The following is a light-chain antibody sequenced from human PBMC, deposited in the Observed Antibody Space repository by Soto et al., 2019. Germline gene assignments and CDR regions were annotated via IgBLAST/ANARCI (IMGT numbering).Light chain of an antibody. J-gene: IGLJ2*01. CDR2: EGT. CDR1: SSDVGSYNL. V-gene: IGLV2-23*01. Sequence: QSALTQPASVSGSPGQSITISCTGTSSDVGSYNLVSWYQQYPGKAPKLMIYEGTRRPSGVSNRFSGSKSGNTASLTISGLQAEDEADYYCCSYSGIATAVFGGGTKVTVL. CDR3: CSYSGIATAV.